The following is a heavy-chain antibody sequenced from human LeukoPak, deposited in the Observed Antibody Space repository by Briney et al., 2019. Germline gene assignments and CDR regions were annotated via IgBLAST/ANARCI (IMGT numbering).Heavy chain of an antibody. CDR3: ARVPGPNWFDP. J-gene: IGHJ5*02. CDR1: AYSISSGYY. CDR2: IYHSGST. Sequence: SETLSLTCTVSAYSISSGYYWGWIRQPPGKGREWIGSIYHSGSTYYNSSLQSRVTISVDTSKNQFSLKLSSVNAADTAMYYCARVPGPNWFDPWGQGTLVTVSS. V-gene: IGHV4-38-2*02.